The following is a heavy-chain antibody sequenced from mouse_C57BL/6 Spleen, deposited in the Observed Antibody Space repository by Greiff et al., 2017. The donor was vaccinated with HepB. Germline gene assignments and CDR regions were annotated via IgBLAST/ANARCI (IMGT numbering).Heavy chain of an antibody. D-gene: IGHD2-3*01. CDR2: IHPNSGST. CDR1: GYTFTSYW. V-gene: IGHV1-64*01. CDR3: ARERGDGYSRGFAY. J-gene: IGHJ3*01. Sequence: QVQLQQPGAELVKPGASVKLSCKASGYTFTSYWMHWVKQRPGQGLEWIGMIHPNSGSTNYNEKFKSKATLTVDKSSSTAYMQLSSLTSEDSAVYYCARERGDGYSRGFAYWGQGTLVTVSA.